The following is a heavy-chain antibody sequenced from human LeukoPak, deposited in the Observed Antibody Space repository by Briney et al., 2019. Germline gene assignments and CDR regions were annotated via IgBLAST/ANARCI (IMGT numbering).Heavy chain of an antibody. D-gene: IGHD5-24*01. J-gene: IGHJ3*02. CDR2: IYPGDSDT. CDR1: GHSFISYW. Sequence: GESLKISCKGSGHSFISYWIGWVRQMPGKGLEWMGIIYPGDSDTRYSPSFQGQVTIPADKSFSTAYLQWSSLKASDTAMYYCARGGMATVLDAFNIWGQGTMVTVSS. V-gene: IGHV5-51*01. CDR3: ARGGMATVLDAFNI.